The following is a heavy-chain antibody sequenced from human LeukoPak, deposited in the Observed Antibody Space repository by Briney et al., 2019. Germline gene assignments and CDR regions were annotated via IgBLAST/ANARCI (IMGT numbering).Heavy chain of an antibody. V-gene: IGHV3-74*01. CDR3: AKDLHYGSADY. CDR2: INPDGSNT. CDR1: GSTFSNYW. J-gene: IGHJ4*02. D-gene: IGHD3-10*01. Sequence: GGSLRLSCAAPGSTFSNYWMHWVRQDPGKGLVWVSYINPDGSNTNYADSVKGRFTISRDNAKNALYLQMNSLRAEDTAVYYCAKDLHYGSADYWGQGTLVTVSS.